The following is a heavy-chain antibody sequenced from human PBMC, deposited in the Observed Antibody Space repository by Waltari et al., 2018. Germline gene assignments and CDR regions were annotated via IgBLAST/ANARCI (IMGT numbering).Heavy chain of an antibody. CDR3: ARGSCSAPSCYIDH. V-gene: IGHV3-21*01. Sequence: EVQLLESGGGLVRPGGSLRLSCAASGFTFNSASMNWVRQAPGKGLEWVSSINSISTYIYYADSVKDRFTISRDNAKDSLFLQMNSLTAEDTAVYYCARGSCSAPSCYIDHWGQGTLVTVSS. J-gene: IGHJ4*02. D-gene: IGHD2-2*01. CDR2: INSISTYI. CDR1: GFTFNSAS.